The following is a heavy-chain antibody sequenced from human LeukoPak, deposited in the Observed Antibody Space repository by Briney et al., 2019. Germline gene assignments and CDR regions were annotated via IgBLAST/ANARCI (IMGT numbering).Heavy chain of an antibody. CDR2: IYYSGST. D-gene: IGHD5-12*01. V-gene: IGHV4-39*07. J-gene: IGHJ4*02. CDR1: GGSISSSSYY. Sequence: ASETLSLTCTVSGGSISSSSYYWGWIRQPPGKGLEWIGSIYYSGSTYYNPPLKSRVTISVDTSKNQFSLKLSSVTAADTAVYYCARVGYSGYDSGWGYWGQGTLVTVSS. CDR3: ARVGYSGYDSGWGY.